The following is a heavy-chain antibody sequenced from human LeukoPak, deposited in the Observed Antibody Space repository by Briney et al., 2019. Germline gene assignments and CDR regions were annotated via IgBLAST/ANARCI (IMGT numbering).Heavy chain of an antibody. CDR3: ARIRPVTTGLKGYYFDY. V-gene: IGHV1-8*01. Sequence: ASVKVSCKTSGYTLSSYEINWVRQAAGRGLEWVGWMNPKTGKTAYARNLQGRVTITRDTSISTAYMDLSALRSEYTAVYYCARIRPVTTGLKGYYFDYWGQGTLVTVSS. CDR2: MNPKTGKT. CDR1: GYTLSSYE. D-gene: IGHD1-1*01. J-gene: IGHJ4*02.